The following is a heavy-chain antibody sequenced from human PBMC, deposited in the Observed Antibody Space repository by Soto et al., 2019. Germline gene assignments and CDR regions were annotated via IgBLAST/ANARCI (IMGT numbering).Heavy chain of an antibody. CDR2: IIPIFGTT. J-gene: IGHJ5*02. D-gene: IGHD3-22*01. V-gene: IGHV1-69*06. Sequence: SVKLSCKASGGTFGSDAITWVRQAPGQGLEWVGRIIPIFGTTNYAQNLQGRVTISADKSTLTSYMELHSLTSDDTALYYCARDRTDSGYYTNWLDPWGQGTQVTIS. CDR1: GGTFGSDA. CDR3: ARDRTDSGYYTNWLDP.